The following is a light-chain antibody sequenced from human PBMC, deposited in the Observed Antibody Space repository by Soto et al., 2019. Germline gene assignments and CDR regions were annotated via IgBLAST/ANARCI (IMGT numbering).Light chain of an antibody. CDR2: GAS. V-gene: IGKV3-20*01. CDR3: QQYGSSGT. Sequence: EIVLTQSPGTLSLSPGERATLSCRASQSVSSSYLAWYQQKPGQAPRLVIYGASRRATGIPDRFSGSGSGTDFTLTISRLEPEDFAVYYCQQYGSSGTFGQGTKVEIK. J-gene: IGKJ1*01. CDR1: QSVSSSY.